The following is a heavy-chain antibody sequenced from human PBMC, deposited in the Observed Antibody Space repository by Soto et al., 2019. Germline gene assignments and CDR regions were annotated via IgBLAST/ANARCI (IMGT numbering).Heavy chain of an antibody. V-gene: IGHV4-34*01. CDR3: ARGGSSDWQVALDI. CDR1: AGSFSHYY. D-gene: IGHD6-25*01. J-gene: IGHJ3*02. Sequence: QVQQEPWGAGLLKPSETLSLTCAVNAGSFSHYYWNWIRQSPGKGLEWIGKIKHSGSSNYKPSLRIRVSISVDMSKNQVSLRLSSVTAADTAVYYCARGGSSDWQVALDIWGQGTMVTVSS. CDR2: IKHSGSS.